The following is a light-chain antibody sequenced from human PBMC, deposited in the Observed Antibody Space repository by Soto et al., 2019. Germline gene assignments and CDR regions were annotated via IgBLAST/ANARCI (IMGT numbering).Light chain of an antibody. CDR2: DVS. J-gene: IGLJ1*01. CDR3: SSYTSATTYV. V-gene: IGLV2-14*01. CDR1: SSAVGAYNY. Sequence: QSVLTQPASVSGSPGQSITISCTGTSSAVGAYNYDSWYQQYPGEAPKVIIYDVSHRPAGVSNRFSGSKSGNTASLTISGLQTQDEADYYCSSYTSATTYVFVPGTKVTVL.